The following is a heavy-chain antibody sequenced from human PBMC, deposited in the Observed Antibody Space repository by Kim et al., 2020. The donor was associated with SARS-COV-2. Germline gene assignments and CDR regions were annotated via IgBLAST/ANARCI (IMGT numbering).Heavy chain of an antibody. D-gene: IGHD6-13*01. Sequence: AESVKRRFTISRDNTKNSLYLQMNSLRAEDTAVYYCARVGSTVAAGSIDYWGQGTLVTVSS. V-gene: IGHV3-11*01. J-gene: IGHJ4*02. CDR3: ARVGSTVAAGSIDY.